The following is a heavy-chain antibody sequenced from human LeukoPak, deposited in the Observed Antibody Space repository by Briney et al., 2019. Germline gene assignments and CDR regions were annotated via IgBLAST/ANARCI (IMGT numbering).Heavy chain of an antibody. CDR1: GFTFSSYA. CDR2: ISSNGGST. Sequence: GGSLSLSCSASGFTFSSYAMHWVRQAPGKGLEYVSAISSNGGSTYYADSVKGRFTISRDNSKNTLYLQMSSLRAEDTAVYYCVKAYSSSWYYFDYWGQGTLVTVSS. CDR3: VKAYSSSWYYFDY. J-gene: IGHJ4*02. D-gene: IGHD6-13*01. V-gene: IGHV3-64D*06.